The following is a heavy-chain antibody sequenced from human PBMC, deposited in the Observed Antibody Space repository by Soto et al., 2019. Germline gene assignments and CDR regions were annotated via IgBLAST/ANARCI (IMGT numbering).Heavy chain of an antibody. Sequence: QVQLVQSGAEVKKPGASVKVSCKASGYTFINYYLHWVRQAPGQRLEWMGWINPKSGATHYTPTFQGRVTMTGDTSINTAYMELTWLTSDDTAVYYCARVVETAAVPLDYWGQGTQVTVSS. CDR2: INPKSGAT. CDR1: GYTFINYY. J-gene: IGHJ4*02. CDR3: ARVVETAAVPLDY. D-gene: IGHD5-18*01. V-gene: IGHV1-2*02.